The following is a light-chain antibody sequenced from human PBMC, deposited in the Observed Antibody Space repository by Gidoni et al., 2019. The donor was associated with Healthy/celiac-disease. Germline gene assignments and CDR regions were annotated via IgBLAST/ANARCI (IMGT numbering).Light chain of an antibody. CDR3: QQRSNWPP. CDR1: QGVSSY. V-gene: IGKV3D-11*01. CDR2: DAS. J-gene: IGKJ4*01. Sequence: EIVLTQSPATLSWSPGERATLSCRASQGVSSYLAWYQQKPGQAPRLLIYDASNRATGIPARFSGSGPGTDFTLTISSLEPEDFAVYYCQQRSNWPPFGGGTKVEIK.